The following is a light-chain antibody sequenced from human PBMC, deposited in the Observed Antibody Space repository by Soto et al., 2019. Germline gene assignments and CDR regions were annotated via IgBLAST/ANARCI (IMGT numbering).Light chain of an antibody. Sequence: VFTQSPGILSLSPLERATLSFKTSQSRGSNFLAWYQHKPGQAPRLLIYGASTRATGIPARFSGSGSGTEFTLTISSLQSEDFAVYYCQQYNNWLTTFGGGTKVDIK. CDR3: QQYNNWLTT. V-gene: IGKV3-15*01. J-gene: IGKJ4*01. CDR1: QSRGSN. CDR2: GAS.